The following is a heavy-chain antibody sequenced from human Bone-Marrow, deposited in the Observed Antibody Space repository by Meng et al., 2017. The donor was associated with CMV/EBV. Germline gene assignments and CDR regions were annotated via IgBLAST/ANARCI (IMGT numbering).Heavy chain of an antibody. Sequence: SVKVSCKASGYTFTGYYMHWVRQAPGQGLEWMGGIIPIFGTANYAQKFQGRVTITTDESTSTAYMELSSLRSEDTAVYYCARDPYYYDSSKDWGQGNLVNVSS. D-gene: IGHD3-22*01. V-gene: IGHV1-69*05. CDR3: ARDPYYYDSSKD. J-gene: IGHJ4*02. CDR1: GYTFTGYY. CDR2: IIPIFGTA.